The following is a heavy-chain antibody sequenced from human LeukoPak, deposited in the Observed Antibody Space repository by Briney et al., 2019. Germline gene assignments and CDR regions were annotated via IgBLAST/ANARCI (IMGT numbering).Heavy chain of an antibody. CDR3: AKSRLHDYGDLPPYYFDY. V-gene: IGHV3-9*01. J-gene: IGHJ4*02. CDR2: ISWNSGSI. CDR1: GFTFDDYG. D-gene: IGHD4-17*01. Sequence: GGSLRLSCAASGFTFDDYGMSWVRQAPGKGLEWVSGISWNSGSIGYADSVKGRFTISRDNAKNSLYLQMNSLRAEDTALYYCAKSRLHDYGDLPPYYFDYWGQGTLVTVSS.